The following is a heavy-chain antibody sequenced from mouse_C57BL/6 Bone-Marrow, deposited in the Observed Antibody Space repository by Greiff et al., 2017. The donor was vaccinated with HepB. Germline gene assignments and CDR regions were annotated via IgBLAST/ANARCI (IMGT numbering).Heavy chain of an antibody. V-gene: IGHV2-6-1*01. CDR3: ARQGVTTDWYFDV. D-gene: IGHD2-2*01. CDR2: IWSDGST. CDR1: GFSLTSYG. Sequence: VQGVESGPGLVAPSQSLSITCTVSGFSLTSYGVHWVRQPPGKGLEWLVVIWSDGSTTYNSARKSRLSISKDNSKTQVFLKMNSLQTDDTAMYYCARQGVTTDWYFDVWGTGTTVTVSS. J-gene: IGHJ1*03.